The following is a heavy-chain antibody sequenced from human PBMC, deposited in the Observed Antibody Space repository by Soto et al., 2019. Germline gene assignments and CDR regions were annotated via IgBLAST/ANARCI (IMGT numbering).Heavy chain of an antibody. CDR2: IYYSGST. J-gene: IGHJ3*02. V-gene: IGHV4-31*03. D-gene: IGHD2-2*01. CDR1: GGSISSGGYY. Sequence: SETLSLTCTVSGGSISSGGYYWSWIRQHPGKGLEWIGYIYYSGSTYYNPSLKSRVTISVGTSKNQFSLKLSSVTAADTAVYYCARDGGYCSSTSCSQSAFDIWGRGTMVTVS. CDR3: ARDGGYCSSTSCSQSAFDI.